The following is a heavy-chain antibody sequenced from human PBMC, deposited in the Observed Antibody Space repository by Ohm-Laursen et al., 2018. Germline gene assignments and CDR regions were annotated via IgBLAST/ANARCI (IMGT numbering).Heavy chain of an antibody. Sequence: SLRLSCTASGFTFDDFAIHWVRQAPGKGLEWVSGISWNSGSIGYADSVKGRFTISRDNAKNSLYLQMNSLRAEDTAVYYCARDVTVEQWPYDYYYGMDVWGQGTTVTVSS. CDR3: ARDVTVEQWPYDYYYGMDV. J-gene: IGHJ6*02. CDR2: ISWNSGSI. V-gene: IGHV3-9*01. D-gene: IGHD6-19*01. CDR1: GFTFDDFA.